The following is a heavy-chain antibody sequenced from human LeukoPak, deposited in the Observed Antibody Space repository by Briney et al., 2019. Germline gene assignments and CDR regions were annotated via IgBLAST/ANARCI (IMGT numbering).Heavy chain of an antibody. CDR1: GGSISSGGYY. CDR3: ASGRIAVAGVGLFDY. CDR2: IYYSGST. D-gene: IGHD6-19*01. Sequence: SQTLSLTCTVSGGSISSGGYYWSWIRQHPGKGLEWIGYIYYSGSTNYNPSLKSRVTISVDTSKNQFSLKLSSVTAADTAVYYCASGRIAVAGVGLFDYWGQGTLVTVSS. J-gene: IGHJ4*02. V-gene: IGHV4-31*03.